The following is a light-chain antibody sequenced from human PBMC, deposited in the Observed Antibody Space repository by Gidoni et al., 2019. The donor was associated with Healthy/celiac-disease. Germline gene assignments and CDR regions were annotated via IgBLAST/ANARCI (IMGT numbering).Light chain of an antibody. CDR1: QSVSSSY. J-gene: IGKJ1*01. Sequence: IVLTQSPGTLSLSHGERATLSCSARQSVSSSYLAWYQQKPGQAPRLLIYGASSRATGIPDRFSGSGSWTDFTLTISRLVPEDFSVYYCQQYGSSPGWTFGQGTKVEIK. CDR2: GAS. CDR3: QQYGSSPGWT. V-gene: IGKV3-20*01.